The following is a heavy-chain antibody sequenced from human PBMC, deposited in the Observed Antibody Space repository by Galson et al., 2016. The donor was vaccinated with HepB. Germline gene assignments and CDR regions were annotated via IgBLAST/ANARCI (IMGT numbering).Heavy chain of an antibody. CDR2: TYPRESDT. J-gene: IGHJ4*02. CDR3: ARVMGQWLPCF. CDR1: GYTFTDYW. V-gene: IGHV5-51*01. D-gene: IGHD6-19*01. Sequence: QSGAEVKKPGESLKISCETSGYTFTDYWIGWVRQLPGKGLEWMGITYPRESDTRYSPSLHGQVTISADKSISTLYLHWSSLKASDTAMYYCARVMGQWLPCFWGQGTLVTVSS.